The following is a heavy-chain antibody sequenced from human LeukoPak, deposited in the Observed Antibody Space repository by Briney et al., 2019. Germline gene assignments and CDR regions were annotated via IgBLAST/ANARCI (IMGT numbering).Heavy chain of an antibody. V-gene: IGHV4-39*07. J-gene: IGHJ3*02. Sequence: SETLSLTCTVSGGSISNNSYYWGWIRQPPGKGLEWIGSIYYSGSTYYNPSLKSRVTISVDTSKNQFSLKLSSVTAADTAVYYCARGPPAYCGGDCFDTYAFDIWGQGTMVTVSS. CDR1: GGSISNNSYY. D-gene: IGHD2-21*02. CDR2: IYYSGST. CDR3: ARGPPAYCGGDCFDTYAFDI.